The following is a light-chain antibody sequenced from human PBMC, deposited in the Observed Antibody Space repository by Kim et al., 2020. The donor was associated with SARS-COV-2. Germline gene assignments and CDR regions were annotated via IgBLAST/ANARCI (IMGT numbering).Light chain of an antibody. CDR2: WAS. Sequence: ATNNCKSSQTHMHSSEHSSNLAWYQQKPGQPPKLLIFWASTRESGVPDRFRGSGSGTDFTLTISRLQAEDVAVYYCQQYYSSPITFGQGTRLEIK. CDR1: QTHMHSSEHSSN. V-gene: IGKV4-1*01. J-gene: IGKJ5*01. CDR3: QQYYSSPIT.